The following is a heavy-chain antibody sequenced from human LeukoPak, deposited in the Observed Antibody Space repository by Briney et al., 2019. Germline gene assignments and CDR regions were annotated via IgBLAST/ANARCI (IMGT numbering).Heavy chain of an antibody. J-gene: IGHJ5*02. Sequence: SETLSLTCAVYGGSFSGYYWSWIRQPPGKGLEWIGYIYHTGNTYQNPSLTSRVTMAVDKSKNQFSLKMTSVTAADTAVYYCARGRLMVFAIDFFDPWGQGTLVTVSS. CDR1: GGSFSGYY. CDR3: ARGRLMVFAIDFFDP. CDR2: IYHTGNT. D-gene: IGHD2-8*01. V-gene: IGHV4-34*01.